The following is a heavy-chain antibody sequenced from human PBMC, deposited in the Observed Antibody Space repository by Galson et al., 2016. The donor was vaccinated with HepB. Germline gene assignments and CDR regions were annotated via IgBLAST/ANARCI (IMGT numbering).Heavy chain of an antibody. V-gene: IGHV1-2*04. CDR1: GYTFTDYY. D-gene: IGHD2-15*01. CDR2: ISNSGGT. J-gene: IGHJ4*02. CDR3: ARAGIDGVYCSGRSCSHFDY. Sequence: SVKVSCTASGYTFTDYYIHWVRQAPGQGLEWMGWISNSGGTKYAQKFQGWVTMTRDTSISTAYMELSRLRSDDPAVYYCARAGIDGVYCSGRSCSHFDYWGQGTLVSVSS.